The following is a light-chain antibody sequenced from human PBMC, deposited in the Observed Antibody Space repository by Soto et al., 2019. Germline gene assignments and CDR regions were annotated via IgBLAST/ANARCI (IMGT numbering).Light chain of an antibody. CDR1: SSDVGGYNY. J-gene: IGLJ1*01. CDR2: EVN. CDR3: SSYAGSSNV. V-gene: IGLV2-8*01. Sequence: QSVLTQPPSAAGSPGQSVAISCTGPSSDVGGYNYVSWYQQHPGKAPKLMIDEVNKRPSGVPDRFSGSKSGNTASLTVSGLQAEDEADYYCSSYAGSSNVFGTGTKVTVL.